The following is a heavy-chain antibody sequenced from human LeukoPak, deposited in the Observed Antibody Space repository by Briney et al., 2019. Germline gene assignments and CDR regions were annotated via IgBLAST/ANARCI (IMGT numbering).Heavy chain of an antibody. CDR3: AVRGEQLGIFDY. CDR2: IIPIFGTA. CDR1: GGTFSSYA. V-gene: IGHV1-69*05. J-gene: IGHJ4*02. D-gene: IGHD6-6*01. Sequence: SVKVSCKASGGTFSSYAISWVRQAPGQGLEWMGRIIPIFGTANYAQKFQGRVTFTTDESTSTAYMELSSLRSEDTAVYYCAVRGEQLGIFDYWGQGTLVTVSS.